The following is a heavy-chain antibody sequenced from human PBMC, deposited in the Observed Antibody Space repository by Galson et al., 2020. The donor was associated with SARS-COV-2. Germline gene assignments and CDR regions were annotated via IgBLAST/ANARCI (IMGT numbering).Heavy chain of an antibody. CDR1: GFTVSSNY. CDR2: IYSGGST. D-gene: IGHD6-6*01. CDR3: AGSSGLGYYYYGMDV. J-gene: IGHJ6*02. Sequence: GGSLRLSCAASGFTVSSNYMSWVRQAPGKGLEWVSVIYSGGSTYYADSVKGRFTISRDNSKNTLYLQMTSLRAEDTAVYYCAGSSGLGYYYYGMDVWGQGTTVTVSS. V-gene: IGHV3-53*01.